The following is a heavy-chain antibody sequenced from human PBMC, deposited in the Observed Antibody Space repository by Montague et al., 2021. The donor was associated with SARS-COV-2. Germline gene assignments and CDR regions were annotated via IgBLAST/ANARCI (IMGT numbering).Heavy chain of an antibody. CDR1: GGSISSYY. Sequence: TLSLTCTVSGGSISSYYWSWIRQPPGKGLEWIGYIYYSGSTNYNPPLKSRVTISVDTSKNQFSLKLSSVTAADTAVYYCAREGSGRGYYYYGMDVWGQGTTVTVSS. D-gene: IGHD3-10*01. CDR2: IYYSGST. V-gene: IGHV4-59*01. J-gene: IGHJ6*02. CDR3: AREGSGRGYYYYGMDV.